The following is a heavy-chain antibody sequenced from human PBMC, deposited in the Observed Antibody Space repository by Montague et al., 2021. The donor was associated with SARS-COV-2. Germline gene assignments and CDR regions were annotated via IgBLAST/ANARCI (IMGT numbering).Heavy chain of an antibody. CDR1: GFTFSSYN. D-gene: IGHD3-10*01. Sequence: FLRLSCAASGFTFSSYNMNWVRQAPGKGLEWVSSISSSSSYIYYADSVKGRFTISRDDAKNSLYLQMNSLRAEDTAVYYCARDPLDYGLWSSGSYYNAYYYYYGMDVWGQGTTVTVSS. J-gene: IGHJ6*02. CDR2: ISSSSSYI. CDR3: ARDPLDYGLWSSGSYYNAYYYYYGMDV. V-gene: IGHV3-21*01.